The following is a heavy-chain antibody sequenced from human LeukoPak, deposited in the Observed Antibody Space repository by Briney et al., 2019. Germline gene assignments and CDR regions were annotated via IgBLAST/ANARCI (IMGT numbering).Heavy chain of an antibody. J-gene: IGHJ6*03. CDR1: GVTFSRSA. Sequence: GGSLRLSCAASGVTFSRSAMHWVRQAPGKGLDSVSGITSGGGSTYYANSVKGRFIISRDNSKNTLYLQMGSLGAVDMAVYYCAATITGRNYYYMDVWGKGTTVTVSS. CDR2: ITSGGGST. V-gene: IGHV3-64*01. CDR3: AATITGRNYYYMDV. D-gene: IGHD3-3*01.